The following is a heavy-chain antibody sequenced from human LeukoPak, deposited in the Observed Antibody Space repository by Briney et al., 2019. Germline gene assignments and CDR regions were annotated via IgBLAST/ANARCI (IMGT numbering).Heavy chain of an antibody. CDR3: ARERRIYCSSTSCLARDY. J-gene: IGHJ4*02. CDR1: GYNFSGYY. V-gene: IGHV1-46*01. CDR2: INPSGGST. Sequence: ASVKVSCKASGYNFSGYYMHWVRQAPGQGLEWMGIINPSGGSTSYAQKFQGRVTMTRDTSTSTVYMELSSLRSEDTAVYYCARERRIYCSSTSCLARDYWGQGTLVTVSS. D-gene: IGHD2-2*01.